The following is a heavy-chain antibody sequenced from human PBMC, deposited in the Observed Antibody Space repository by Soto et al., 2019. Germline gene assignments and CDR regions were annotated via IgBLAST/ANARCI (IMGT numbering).Heavy chain of an antibody. CDR3: AKNPQSSTVTSAYYFDY. CDR1: GFIFSSYA. J-gene: IGHJ4*02. Sequence: PGGSLRVSCAASGFIFSSYAMSWGRQAPGKGLEWVSAISGSGGSTYYADSVKGRFTISRDNSKNTLYLQMNSLRAEDTAVYYCAKNPQSSTVTSAYYFDYWGQGTLVTVSS. V-gene: IGHV3-23*01. D-gene: IGHD4-17*01. CDR2: ISGSGGST.